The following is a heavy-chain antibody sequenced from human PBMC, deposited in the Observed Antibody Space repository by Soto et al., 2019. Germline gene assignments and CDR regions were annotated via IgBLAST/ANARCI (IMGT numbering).Heavy chain of an antibody. V-gene: IGHV4-31*03. CDR2: IYYSGST. J-gene: IGHJ4*02. CDR3: ARDRPDSSGYYLFDY. Sequence: KPSETLSLTCTVSGGSISSGGYYWSWIRQHPGKGLEWIGYIYYSGSTYYNPSLKSRVTISVDTSKNQFSLKLSSVTAADTAVYYCARDRPDSSGYYLFDYWGQGTLVTVSS. D-gene: IGHD3-22*01. CDR1: GGSISSGGYY.